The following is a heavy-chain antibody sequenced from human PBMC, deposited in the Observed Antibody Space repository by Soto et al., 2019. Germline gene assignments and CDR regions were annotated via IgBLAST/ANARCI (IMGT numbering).Heavy chain of an antibody. D-gene: IGHD6-19*01. V-gene: IGHV2-5*02. CDR1: GFSLSSTRMA. J-gene: IGHJ4*02. CDR2: IYWVDDK. Sequence: QITLKESGPTLVKPTQTLTLTCTFSGFSLSSTRMAVGWIRQPPGKALEWLALIYWVDDKHYSPFLKSRLTITKNTAKNQVVLTMSNMDPVDTARYYCAHIVVAGLGYYFDYWGQGTLVTVSS. CDR3: AHIVVAGLGYYFDY.